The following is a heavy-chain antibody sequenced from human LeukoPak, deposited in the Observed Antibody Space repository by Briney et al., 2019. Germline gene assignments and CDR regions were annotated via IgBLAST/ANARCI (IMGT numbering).Heavy chain of an antibody. CDR1: GFTFSNTW. CDR2: IKTKAEGETT. CDR3: TKLWLGGFDI. J-gene: IGHJ3*02. Sequence: GGSLRLSRAASGFTFSNTWMTWVRQAPGKGLEWVGRIKTKAEGETTDFAAPVKGGFTISRDDSKTTLYLHMNSLKTEDTAVYFCTKLWLGGFDIWGQGTMVTVSS. V-gene: IGHV3-15*01. D-gene: IGHD3-10*01.